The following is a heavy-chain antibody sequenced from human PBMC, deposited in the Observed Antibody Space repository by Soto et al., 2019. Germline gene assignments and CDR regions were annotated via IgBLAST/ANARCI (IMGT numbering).Heavy chain of an antibody. J-gene: IGHJ4*02. D-gene: IGHD5-12*01. Sequence: GASVKVSCKASGYTFTGYYMHWVRQAPGQGLEWMGWINPNSGGTNYAQKFQGWVTMTRDTSISTAYMELSRLRSDDTAVYYCARDHGRGATIVFDYWGQGTLVTVSS. CDR2: INPNSGGT. V-gene: IGHV1-2*04. CDR1: GYTFTGYY. CDR3: ARDHGRGATIVFDY.